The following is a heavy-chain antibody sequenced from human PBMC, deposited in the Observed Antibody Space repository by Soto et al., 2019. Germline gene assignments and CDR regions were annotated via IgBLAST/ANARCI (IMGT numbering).Heavy chain of an antibody. J-gene: IGHJ6*03. CDR3: ARGPYDFWSGYLGRFMDV. CDR2: IYYSGST. V-gene: IGHV4-31*03. D-gene: IGHD3-3*01. Sequence: SETLSLTCTVSGGSISSGGYYWSWIRQHPGKGLEWIGYIYYSGSTYYNPSLKSRVTISVDTSKNQFSLKLSSVTAADTAVYYCARGPYDFWSGYLGRFMDVWGKGTTVTVSS. CDR1: GGSISSGGYY.